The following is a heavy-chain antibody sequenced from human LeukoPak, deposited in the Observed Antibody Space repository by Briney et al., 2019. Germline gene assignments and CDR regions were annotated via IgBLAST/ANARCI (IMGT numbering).Heavy chain of an antibody. CDR2: ISGSGDNT. Sequence: GGSLRLSCAASGFTFSTYAMSWVRQAPGKGLEWVSAISGSGDNTYYIDSVKGRFTISRDNSKNTLYLQMSSLRAEDTAVYYCAKERDSKGYFDYWGQGTLVTVSS. D-gene: IGHD2-15*01. J-gene: IGHJ4*02. V-gene: IGHV3-23*01. CDR3: AKERDSKGYFDY. CDR1: GFTFSTYA.